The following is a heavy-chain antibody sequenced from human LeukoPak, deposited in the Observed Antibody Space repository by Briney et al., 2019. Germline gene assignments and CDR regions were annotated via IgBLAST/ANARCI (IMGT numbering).Heavy chain of an antibody. CDR2: ISSSGSTI. CDR3: ARGWRYFDY. V-gene: IGHV3-48*03. CDR1: GFTFIDYG. J-gene: IGHJ4*02. D-gene: IGHD5-24*01. Sequence: GGSLRLSCEASGFTFIDYGLNWVRQAPGKGLEWVSYISSSGSTIYYADSVKGRFTMSRDNAKNSLYLQMISLRAEDAAIYFCARGWRYFDYWGQGTLVTVSS.